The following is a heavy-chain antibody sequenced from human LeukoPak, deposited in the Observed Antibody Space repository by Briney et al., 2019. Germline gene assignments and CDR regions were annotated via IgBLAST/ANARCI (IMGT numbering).Heavy chain of an antibody. J-gene: IGHJ5*02. CDR3: ARLHGYCSGGSCYSGWFDP. CDR2: IYFGYFDT. CDR1: GYSFTSYW. V-gene: IGHV5-51*01. D-gene: IGHD2-15*01. Sequence: GEPRKISCKGSGYSFTSYWIGWVRQTRGKGLEWMGIIYFGYFDTRYRPSLQGQVTISADNSISTAYLQWSSLKASDTAMYYCARLHGYCSGGSCYSGWFDPWGQGTLVTASS.